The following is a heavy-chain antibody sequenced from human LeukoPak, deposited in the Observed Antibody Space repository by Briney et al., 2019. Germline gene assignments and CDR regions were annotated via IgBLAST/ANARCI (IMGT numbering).Heavy chain of an antibody. CDR3: SRERVLRY. CDR1: GGSFSGYY. J-gene: IGHJ4*02. Sequence: SETLSLTCAVYGGSFSGYYWSWIRQPPGKGLEWIGEINHSGTTNYNPSLKSRVTISVDTSKNQFSPKLSSVTAADTAVYYCSRERVLRYWGQGTLVTVSS. V-gene: IGHV4-34*01. CDR2: INHSGTT.